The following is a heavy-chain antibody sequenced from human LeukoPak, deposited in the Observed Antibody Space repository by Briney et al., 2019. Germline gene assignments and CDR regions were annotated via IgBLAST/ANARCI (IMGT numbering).Heavy chain of an antibody. V-gene: IGHV1-24*01. CDR1: GYTLTELS. CDR3: ATGECTNGVCLYAFDI. D-gene: IGHD2-8*01. Sequence: ASVKVSCKVSGYTLTELSMHWVRQAPGKGLEWMGGFAPEDGETIYAQKFQGRVTMTEDTSTDTAYMELSSLRSEDTAVYYCATGECTNGVCLYAFDIWGQGTMVTVSS. CDR2: FAPEDGET. J-gene: IGHJ3*02.